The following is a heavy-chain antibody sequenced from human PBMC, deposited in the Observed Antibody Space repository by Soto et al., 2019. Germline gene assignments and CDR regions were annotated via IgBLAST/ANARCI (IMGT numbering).Heavy chain of an antibody. D-gene: IGHD1-26*01. CDR1: GYTFSDYF. CDR3: ARIKWGLDYYSGMDV. V-gene: IGHV1-2*02. J-gene: IGHJ6*02. Sequence: QVQLVQSGAEVKKSGASVKVSCKASGYTFSDYFIQWLRQAPGQGLEWVAWINPKTAATNYAKKFQDRVTLTSDTSFSIAYLELTRLRPDDTAVYYCARIKWGLDYYSGMDVWGQGTAVTVSS. CDR2: INPKTAAT.